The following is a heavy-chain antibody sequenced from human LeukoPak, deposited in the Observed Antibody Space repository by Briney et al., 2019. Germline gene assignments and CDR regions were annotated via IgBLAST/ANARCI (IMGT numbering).Heavy chain of an antibody. CDR3: AGGIAVAGYWYFDL. V-gene: IGHV4-34*01. J-gene: IGHJ2*01. D-gene: IGHD6-19*01. CDR2: INHSGST. CDR1: GGSFSGYY. Sequence: PSETLSLTCGVYGGSFSGYYWNWIRQPPGKGLEWIGEINHSGSTNYNPSLKSRVTMSVDTSKNHFSLKLSSVTAADTAVYYCAGGIAVAGYWYFDLWGRGTLVTVSS.